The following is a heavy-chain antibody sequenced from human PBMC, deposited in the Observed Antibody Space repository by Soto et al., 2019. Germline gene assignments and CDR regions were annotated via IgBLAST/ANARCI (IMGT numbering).Heavy chain of an antibody. D-gene: IGHD5-18*01. CDR2: ISYGGST. V-gene: IGHV4-31*03. CDR1: GGSINSGGYC. Sequence: QVQLQESGPGLVKPSQTLSLTCTVSGGSINSGGYCWSWIRQHPGKGLDWIGCISYGGSTSYNPSLESRVTKSVDTSKNQFSLKLTSGTAADTAVYYCSRGILVWGQGALITVSS. J-gene: IGHJ4*02. CDR3: SRGILV.